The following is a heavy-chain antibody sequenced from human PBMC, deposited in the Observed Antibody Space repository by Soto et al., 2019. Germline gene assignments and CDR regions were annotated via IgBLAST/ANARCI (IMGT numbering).Heavy chain of an antibody. CDR3: ATSNSRAAAAGET. Sequence: SETLSLTCTVSGGSISSGGYYWSWIRQHPGKGLEWIGYIYYSGSTYYNPSLKSRVTISVDTSKNQFSLKLSSVTAADTAVYYCATSNSRAAAAGETWGEGTLVTVSS. D-gene: IGHD6-13*01. V-gene: IGHV4-31*03. CDR2: IYYSGST. J-gene: IGHJ5*02. CDR1: GGSISSGGYY.